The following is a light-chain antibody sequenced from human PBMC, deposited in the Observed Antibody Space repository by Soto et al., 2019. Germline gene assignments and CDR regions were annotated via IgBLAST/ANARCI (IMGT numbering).Light chain of an antibody. J-gene: IGKJ1*01. CDR2: WAS. Sequence: ILMTQSPYSLSVSLGERATINCKSSQSVLYSSNNKDYLAWYQQKPGQPPKLLIYWASTRESGVPDRFSGSGSGTDFTLTISSLKAEDVAVYYCQQYYRIPRTFGQGTKVDIK. CDR3: QQYYRIPRT. V-gene: IGKV4-1*01. CDR1: QSVLYSSNNKDY.